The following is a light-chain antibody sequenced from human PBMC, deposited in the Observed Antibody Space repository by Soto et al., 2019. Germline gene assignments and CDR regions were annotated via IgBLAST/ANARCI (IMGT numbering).Light chain of an antibody. Sequence: TQSPGTLSLSPGARAPLSCRASQTVRNNYLAWYQKKPGQAPRIIIYDASKRASGLPARFSGSGSGTDCNLTISSLEPEDFAVYYCQQRSYWPITFGQGARLEIK. CDR2: DAS. CDR1: QTVRNNY. V-gene: IGKV3-11*01. J-gene: IGKJ5*01. CDR3: QQRSYWPIT.